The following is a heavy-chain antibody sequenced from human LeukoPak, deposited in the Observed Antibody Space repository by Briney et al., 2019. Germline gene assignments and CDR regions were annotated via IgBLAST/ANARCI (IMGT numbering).Heavy chain of an antibody. D-gene: IGHD3-10*01. J-gene: IGHJ3*02. V-gene: IGHV3-30*18. CDR1: GFTLSNYY. CDR3: AKGLWFGEVDAFDI. CDR2: ISYDGSNK. Sequence: PGGSLRLSCAVSGFTLSNYYIHWVRQAPGKGLEWVAVISYDGSNKYYADSVKGRFTISRDNSKNTLYLQMNSLRAEDTAVYYCAKGLWFGEVDAFDIWGQGTMVTVSS.